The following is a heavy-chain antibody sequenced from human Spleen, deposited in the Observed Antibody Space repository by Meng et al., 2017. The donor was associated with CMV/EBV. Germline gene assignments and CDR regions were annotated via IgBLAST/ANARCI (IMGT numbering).Heavy chain of an antibody. CDR2: ISGRSSYI. D-gene: IGHD2-15*01. CDR1: GFTFSSSN. Sequence: GGSLRLSCAASGFTFSSSNMNWVRQAPGKGLEWVSSISGRSSYIYYADSLKGRFTISRDNAKNSLYLQMNSLRAEDTAVYYCARDSSPVRAAPYNWFDPWGQGTLVTVSS. CDR3: ARDSSPVRAAPYNWFDP. J-gene: IGHJ5*02. V-gene: IGHV3-21*01.